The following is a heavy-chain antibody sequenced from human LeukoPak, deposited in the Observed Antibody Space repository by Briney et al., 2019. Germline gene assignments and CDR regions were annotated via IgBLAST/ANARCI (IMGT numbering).Heavy chain of an antibody. J-gene: IGHJ4*02. V-gene: IGHV5-51*01. CDR3: ARPEDRDGYNFGY. CDR2: IYSGDWGT. D-gene: IGHD5-24*01. CDR1: GSICTSYW. Sequence: GAPPQISSEASGSICTSYWIGWGRQLPGKGREGMVSIYSGDWGTCYSPSFQGQVTISADKSISTAYLQWSSRKASDTARYYCARPEDRDGYNFGYWGQGTLVTVSS.